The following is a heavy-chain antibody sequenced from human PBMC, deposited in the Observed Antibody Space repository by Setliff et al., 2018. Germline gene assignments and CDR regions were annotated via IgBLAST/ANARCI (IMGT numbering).Heavy chain of an antibody. CDR3: ARDVYDFRTGLADP. V-gene: IGHV3-7*01. CDR2: IDPDGIGK. J-gene: IGHJ5*02. D-gene: IGHD3-3*01. CDR1: EFTFNKYW. Sequence: GGSLRLSCAASEFTFNKYWMTWVRQAPGKGLEWVANIDPDGIGKYYIDSVRGRFTISRDNAQKTLYLHMNNLRADDTAVYYCARDVYDFRTGLADPWGQGTLVTVSS.